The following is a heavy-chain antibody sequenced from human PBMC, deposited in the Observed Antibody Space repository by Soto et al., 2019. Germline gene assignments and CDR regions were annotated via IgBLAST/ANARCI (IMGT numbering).Heavy chain of an antibody. V-gene: IGHV3-23*01. CDR2: ISGSGFKK. Sequence: PGGSLRLSCAASGFTFSSYGMGWVRQAPGKGLEWISSISGSGFKKYYADSVKGRFTISRDNSKSTVYLELNNLSAEDTAVYHCAKNQGVELVPLATVDWFDPWGQGSVVTVSS. J-gene: IGHJ5*02. D-gene: IGHD1-26*01. CDR1: GFTFSSYG. CDR3: AKNQGVELVPLATVDWFDP.